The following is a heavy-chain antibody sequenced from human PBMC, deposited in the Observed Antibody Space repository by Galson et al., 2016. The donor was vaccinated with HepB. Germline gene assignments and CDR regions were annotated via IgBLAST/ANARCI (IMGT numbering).Heavy chain of an antibody. D-gene: IGHD2-15*01. Sequence: QSGAEVKKPGESLRISCKGSGYNFTNYWITWVRQKPGKGLEWMGRIDPSDSYINYSPSFQGHVTISADKSIRAASLQWSSLKASDTAMYYCATFSSDPFYYYYAMDVWGQGTTVTVSS. J-gene: IGHJ6*02. CDR2: IDPSDSYI. CDR3: ATFSSDPFYYYYAMDV. V-gene: IGHV5-10-1*01. CDR1: GYNFTNYW.